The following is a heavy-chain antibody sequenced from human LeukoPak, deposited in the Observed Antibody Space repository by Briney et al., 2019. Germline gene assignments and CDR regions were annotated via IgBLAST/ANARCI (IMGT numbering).Heavy chain of an antibody. D-gene: IGHD2-2*01. J-gene: IGHJ5*02. Sequence: ASVKVSCKASGYTFTSYYMHWVRQAPGQGLEWMGIINPSGGSTSYAQKFQGRVTMTRDMSTSTVYMELSSLRSEDTAVYYCAREESCTSCYRGWFDPWSQGTQVTVSS. CDR2: INPSGGST. CDR3: AREESCTSCYRGWFDP. V-gene: IGHV1-46*01. CDR1: GYTFTSYY.